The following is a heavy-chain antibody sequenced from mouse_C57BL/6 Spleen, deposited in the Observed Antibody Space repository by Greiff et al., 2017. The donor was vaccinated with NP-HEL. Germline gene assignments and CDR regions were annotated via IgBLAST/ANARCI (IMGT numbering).Heavy chain of an antibody. CDR1: GYTFTDYY. J-gene: IGHJ1*03. D-gene: IGHD1-1*01. V-gene: IGHV1-26*01. CDR3: ATSYYGSFWYFDV. Sequence: EVQLQQSGPELVKPGASVKISCKASGYTFTDYYMNWVKQSHGKSLEWIGDINPNNGGTSYNQKFKGKATLTVDKSSSTAYMELRSLTSEDSAVYYCATSYYGSFWYFDVWGTGTTVTVSS. CDR2: INPNNGGT.